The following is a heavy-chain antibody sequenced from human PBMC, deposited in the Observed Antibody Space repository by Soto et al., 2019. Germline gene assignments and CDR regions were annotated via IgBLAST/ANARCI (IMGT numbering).Heavy chain of an antibody. V-gene: IGHV1-18*01. J-gene: IGHJ6*03. CDR3: ARSWGGVYYYYYYMDV. Sequence: ASVKVSCKASGYTFTSYGISWVRQAPGQGLEWMGWISAYNGNTNYAQKLQGRVTMTTDTSTSTAYMELRSLRSDDTAVYYCARSWGGVYYYYYYMDVWGKGTTVTVSS. D-gene: IGHD7-27*01. CDR1: GYTFTSYG. CDR2: ISAYNGNT.